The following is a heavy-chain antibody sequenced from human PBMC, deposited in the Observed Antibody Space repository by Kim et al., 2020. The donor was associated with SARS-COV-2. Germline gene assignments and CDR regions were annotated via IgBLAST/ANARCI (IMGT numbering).Heavy chain of an antibody. J-gene: IGHJ4*02. V-gene: IGHV3-23*01. CDR1: GFTFSSYA. Sequence: GGSLRLSCAASGFTFSSYAMSWVRQAPGKGLEWVSAISGSGGNTYYADSVKGRFTISRDNSKNTLYLQMNSLRAEDTAVYYCAKDLSILTGHKEGGGFDYWGQGTLVTVSS. CDR3: AKDLSILTGHKEGGGFDY. D-gene: IGHD3-9*01. CDR2: ISGSGGNT.